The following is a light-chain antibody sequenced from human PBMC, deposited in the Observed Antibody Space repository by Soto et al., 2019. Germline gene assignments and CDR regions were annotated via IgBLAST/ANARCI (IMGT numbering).Light chain of an antibody. CDR1: QSVSSN. Sequence: EIIMTQSPATLSVSPGERATLSCRASQSVSSNLAWYRQRPGQAPRLLIYGTSTRATGIPDRFSGSGSGTEFTLTISSLQSEDFAVYYCQHYADSPHTFGQGTKLEIK. J-gene: IGKJ2*01. V-gene: IGKV3-15*01. CDR3: QHYADSPHT. CDR2: GTS.